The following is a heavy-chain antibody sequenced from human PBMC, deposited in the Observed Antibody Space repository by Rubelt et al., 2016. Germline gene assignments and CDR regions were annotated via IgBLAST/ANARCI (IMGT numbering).Heavy chain of an antibody. J-gene: IGHJ4*02. CDR2: INNDGTTT. Sequence: HWVRQAPGKGLEWVSCINNDGTTTSYAASVKGRFTISRDNAKNTLYLQMNSLRAEDTAVYYCARTDPPYWGQGTLVTVSS. CDR3: ARTDPPY. V-gene: IGHV3-74*01.